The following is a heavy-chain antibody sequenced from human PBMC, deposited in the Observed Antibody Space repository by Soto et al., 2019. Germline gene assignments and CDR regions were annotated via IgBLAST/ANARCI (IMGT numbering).Heavy chain of an antibody. CDR1: GFTFSSYA. CDR3: AKVGELAVGGFDY. V-gene: IGHV3-23*01. Sequence: EVQLLESGGGLVQPGGSLRLSCAASGFTFSSYAMSWVRPAPGKGLEWVSRISDTGGSTYYADSVKGRFTISRDSSKNTLYLQMNSLRADDTAIYYCAKVGELAVGGFDYWGQGTLVTVSS. J-gene: IGHJ4*02. CDR2: ISDTGGST. D-gene: IGHD2-15*01.